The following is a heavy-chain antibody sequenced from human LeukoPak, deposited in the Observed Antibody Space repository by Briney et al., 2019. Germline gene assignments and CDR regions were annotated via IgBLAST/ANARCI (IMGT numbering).Heavy chain of an antibody. Sequence: GGSLRLSCAASGFTISSYWMSWVRQAPGKGLEWVANIKQDGSEKYYVASVKGRFTISRDNAKNSLYLQMNSLRAEDTAVYYCASGRVGYWGQGTLVTVSS. D-gene: IGHD1-26*01. CDR3: ASGRVGY. CDR1: GFTISSYW. CDR2: IKQDGSEK. V-gene: IGHV3-7*01. J-gene: IGHJ4*02.